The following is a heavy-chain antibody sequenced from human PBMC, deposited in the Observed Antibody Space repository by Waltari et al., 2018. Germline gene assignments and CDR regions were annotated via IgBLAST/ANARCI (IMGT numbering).Heavy chain of an antibody. CDR3: ARGGYSSGVRDYGMDV. CDR2: INHSGST. V-gene: IGHV4-34*01. CDR1: GGSFSGYY. D-gene: IGHD6-19*01. J-gene: IGHJ6*02. Sequence: QVQLQQWGAGLLKPSETLSLTCAVYGGSFSGYYWSWIRQPPGKGLEWIGEINHSGSTNYNPSCKSRVTISVDTSKNQFSLKLSSVTAAYTAVYYCARGGYSSGVRDYGMDVWGQGTTVTVSS.